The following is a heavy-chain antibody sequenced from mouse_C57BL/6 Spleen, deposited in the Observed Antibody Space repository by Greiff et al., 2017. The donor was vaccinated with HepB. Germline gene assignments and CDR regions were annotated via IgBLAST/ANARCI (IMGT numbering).Heavy chain of an antibody. D-gene: IGHD1-1*01. CDR3: AREDYGSRSYWYFDV. Sequence: VQLKQSGPGLVKPSQSLSLTCSVTGYSITSGYYWNWIRQFPGNKLEWMGYISYDGSNNYNPSLKNRISITRDTSKNQFFLKLNSVTTEDTATYYCAREDYGSRSYWYFDVWGTGTTVTVSS. CDR1: GYSITSGYY. V-gene: IGHV3-6*01. J-gene: IGHJ1*03. CDR2: ISYDGSN.